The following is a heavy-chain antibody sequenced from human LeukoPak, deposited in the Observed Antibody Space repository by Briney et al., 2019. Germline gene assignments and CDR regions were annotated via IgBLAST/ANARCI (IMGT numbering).Heavy chain of an antibody. CDR2: ISSSSSTI. J-gene: IGHJ4*02. Sequence: PGGSLRLSCAASGFTVSSYYMSWVRQAPGKGLEWVSYISSSSSTIYYADSVKGRFTISRDNAKNSLYLQMNSLRAEDTAVYYCARDWGSGSYYTDQSDYWGQGTLVTVSS. CDR1: GFTVSSYY. V-gene: IGHV3-48*01. CDR3: ARDWGSGSYYTDQSDY. D-gene: IGHD3-10*01.